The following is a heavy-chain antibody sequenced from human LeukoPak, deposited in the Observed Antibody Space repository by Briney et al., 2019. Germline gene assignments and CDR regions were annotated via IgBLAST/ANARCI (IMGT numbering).Heavy chain of an antibody. CDR2: ISGSGGST. CDR1: GFTFSSYA. V-gene: IGHV3-23*01. CDR3: AKDKQWLMKRDY. J-gene: IGHJ4*02. D-gene: IGHD6-19*01. Sequence: GGSLRLSCAASGFTFSSYAMSWVRQAPGKGLEWVSAISGSGGSTYYADSVKGRFTISRDNSKNTLYLQMNSLGAEDTAVYYCAKDKQWLMKRDYWGQGTLVTVSS.